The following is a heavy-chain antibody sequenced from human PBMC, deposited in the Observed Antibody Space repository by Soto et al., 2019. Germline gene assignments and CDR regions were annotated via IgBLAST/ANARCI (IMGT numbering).Heavy chain of an antibody. CDR3: ARDDDWGLSDY. Sequence: PGGPLRLSCAASGFTFSTYAMHWVRQVPGKGLEWVAVIWYDGSNKYYADSVKGRFTISRDNSKNTLYLQMNSLRAEDTAVYYCARDDDWGLSDYWGQGTLVTVSS. V-gene: IGHV3-33*01. J-gene: IGHJ4*02. D-gene: IGHD3-9*01. CDR1: GFTFSTYA. CDR2: IWYDGSNK.